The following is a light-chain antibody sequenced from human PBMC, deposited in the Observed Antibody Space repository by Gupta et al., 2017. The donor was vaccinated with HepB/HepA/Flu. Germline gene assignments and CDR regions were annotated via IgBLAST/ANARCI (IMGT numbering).Light chain of an antibody. CDR2: DVS. J-gene: IGLJ1*01. Sequence: QSALTQPASVSGSHGQSITISCPGSSSDVGAYNYVSWYQQHPGKAPKIMIYDVSDRPSGVSNRFSGSKSGNTAALTISGRQAEDEADYFCSSYTSSITYVFGTGTKVTVL. V-gene: IGLV2-14*01. CDR3: SSYTSSITYV. CDR1: SSDVGAYNY.